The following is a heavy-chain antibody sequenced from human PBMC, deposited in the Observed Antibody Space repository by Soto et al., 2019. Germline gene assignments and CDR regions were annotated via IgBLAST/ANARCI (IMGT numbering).Heavy chain of an antibody. CDR2: VSAYNGNT. CDR1: GGTFSSYA. Sequence: GASVKVSCKASGGTFSSYAISWVRQAPGQGLEWMGGVSAYNGNTNYAQKLQGRVTMTTDTSTSTAYMELRSLRSDDTAVYYCAREGRTYYDFWSGYPAYYYYMDVWGKGTTVTVSS. D-gene: IGHD3-3*01. J-gene: IGHJ6*03. CDR3: AREGRTYYDFWSGYPAYYYYMDV. V-gene: IGHV1-18*01.